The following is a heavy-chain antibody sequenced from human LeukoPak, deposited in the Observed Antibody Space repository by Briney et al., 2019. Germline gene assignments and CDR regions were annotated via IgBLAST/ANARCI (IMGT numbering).Heavy chain of an antibody. Sequence: PGGSLRLSCAASGFTFSSYEMNWVRQAPGKGLEWVSYISSSGSTIYYADSVKGRFTISRDNAKNSLYLQMNSLRAEDTALYYCARDAKWELPWYFDYWGQGTLVTVSS. CDR3: ARDAKWELPWYFDY. J-gene: IGHJ4*02. CDR1: GFTFSSYE. D-gene: IGHD1-26*01. V-gene: IGHV3-48*03. CDR2: ISSSGSTI.